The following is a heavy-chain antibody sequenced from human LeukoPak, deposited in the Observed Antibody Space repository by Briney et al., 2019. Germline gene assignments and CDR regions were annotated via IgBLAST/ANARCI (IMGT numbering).Heavy chain of an antibody. CDR2: ISSNGGST. V-gene: IGHV3-64*01. CDR3: AREGIQLWSPFDY. CDR1: GFTFSSYA. J-gene: IGHJ4*02. D-gene: IGHD5-18*01. Sequence: GGSLRLSGAASGFTFSSYAMHWVRQAPGKGLEYVSAISSNGGSTYYANSVKGRFTISRDNSKNTLYLQMGSLRAEDMAVYYCAREGIQLWSPFDYWGQGTLVTVSS.